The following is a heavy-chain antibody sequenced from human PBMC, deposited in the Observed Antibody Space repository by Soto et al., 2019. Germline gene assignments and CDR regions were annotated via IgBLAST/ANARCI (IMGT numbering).Heavy chain of an antibody. V-gene: IGHV1-18*01. Sequence: ASVKVSCKASGYTFTSYGISWVRLAPGQGLEWMGWISAYNGNTNYAQKLQGRVTMTTDTSTSTAYMELRSLRSDDTAVYYCARGPDYGDYEEWYYFDYWGQGTLVTVSS. CDR2: ISAYNGNT. D-gene: IGHD4-17*01. CDR3: ARGPDYGDYEEWYYFDY. CDR1: GYTFTSYG. J-gene: IGHJ4*02.